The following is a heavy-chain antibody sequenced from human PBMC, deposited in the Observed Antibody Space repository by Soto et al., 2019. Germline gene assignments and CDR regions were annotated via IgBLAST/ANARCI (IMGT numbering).Heavy chain of an antibody. CDR3: ARDLCFGENGPYYYGRAV. Sequence: ASVKVSCKASGYTFTSYAIGWVRQAPGQGLEWMGGIIPIFGTANYAQKFQGRVTITADESTSTAYMELSSLRSEDTAVYYCARDLCFGENGPYYYGRAVWGQGTTVTVSS. J-gene: IGHJ6*02. CDR1: GYTFTSYA. V-gene: IGHV1-69*13. D-gene: IGHD3-10*01. CDR2: IIPIFGTA.